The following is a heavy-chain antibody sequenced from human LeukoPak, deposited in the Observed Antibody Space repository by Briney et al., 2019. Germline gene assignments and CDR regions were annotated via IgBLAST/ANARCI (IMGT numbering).Heavy chain of an antibody. Sequence: SETLSLTCTVSGGSISSGDYYWSWIRQHPGKGLEWIGYIYYSGSTYYNPSLKSRVTISVDTSKNQFSLKLSSVTAADTAVYYCARVGDYGDYYFDYWGQGTLVTVSS. J-gene: IGHJ4*02. D-gene: IGHD4-17*01. CDR3: ARVGDYGDYYFDY. CDR1: GGSISSGDYY. CDR2: IYYSGST. V-gene: IGHV4-31*03.